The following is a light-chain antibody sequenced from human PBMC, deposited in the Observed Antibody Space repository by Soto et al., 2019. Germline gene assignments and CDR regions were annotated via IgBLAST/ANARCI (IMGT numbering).Light chain of an antibody. J-gene: IGKJ2*01. CDR1: QGIRSD. CDR2: ATS. CDR3: LQHSSYPLT. V-gene: IGKV1-17*01. Sequence: DIQMTQSPSSLSASVGDRVILTCRASQGIRSDLAWYQQKPGKAPKRLIYATSRLQSGVPSRFSGHVSGTDFTLTISSLQPEDFSTYYCLQHSSYPLTFGQGTKLEIK.